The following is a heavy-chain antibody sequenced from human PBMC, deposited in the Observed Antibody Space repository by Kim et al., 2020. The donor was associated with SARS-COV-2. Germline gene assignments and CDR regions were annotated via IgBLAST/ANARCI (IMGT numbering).Heavy chain of an antibody. V-gene: IGHV4-61*01. J-gene: IGHJ6*02. CDR2: IYYSGST. CDR3: ARDSSSWPYYYYGMDV. Sequence: SETLSLTCTVSGGSVSSGSYYWIWIRQPPGKELEWIGYIYYSGSTNYNPSLKSRVTISVDTSKNQFSLKLSSVTAADTAVYYCARDSSSWPYYYYGMDVWGQGTTVTVSS. D-gene: IGHD6-13*01. CDR1: GGSVSSGSYY.